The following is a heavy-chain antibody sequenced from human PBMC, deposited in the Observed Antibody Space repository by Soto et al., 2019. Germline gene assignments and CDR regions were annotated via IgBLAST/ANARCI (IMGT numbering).Heavy chain of an antibody. CDR2: IFWNDDE. J-gene: IGHJ4*02. V-gene: IGHV2-5*01. CDR3: VNTGYSSEPFGY. CDR1: VFSLTTYGVC. D-gene: IGHD5-18*01. Sequence: GSGPTRVNPTHALTLTCTVSVFSLTTYGVCLVWIRQPPGKALDWLALIFWNDDERYSPSLKSRLTITKDTSKNQVALTMSNMDHVETATYYCVNTGYSSEPFGYWGRGTLLTVSS.